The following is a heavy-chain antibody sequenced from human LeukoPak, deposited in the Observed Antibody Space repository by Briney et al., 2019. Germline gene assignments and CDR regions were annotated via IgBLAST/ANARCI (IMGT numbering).Heavy chain of an antibody. CDR3: ARGGDYGDLRYFDY. Sequence: SETLSLTCTVSGVSINNYYWSWIRQPPGKGLEWVGYIYYRGSTNYNPSLKSRVTFSVDTSKNQFALKLNSVTAADTAVYYCARGGDYGDLRYFDYWGQGTLVTVSS. V-gene: IGHV4-59*01. D-gene: IGHD4-17*01. CDR1: GVSINNYY. J-gene: IGHJ4*02. CDR2: IYYRGST.